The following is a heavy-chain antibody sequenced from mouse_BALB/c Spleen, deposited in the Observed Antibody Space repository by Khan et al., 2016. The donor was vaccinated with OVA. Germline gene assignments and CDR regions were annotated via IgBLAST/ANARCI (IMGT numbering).Heavy chain of an antibody. J-gene: IGHJ2*01. V-gene: IGHV1-76*01. CDR3: AREEALYYFDY. Sequence: QVQLKQSGAELVRPGTSVKLSCKTSRYIFTSYWIHWVKQRSGQGLEWIARVYPGTDNTYYNENFKDKATLTADKSSTTVYLQLSSLKSEDSAVFFCAREEALYYFDYWGQGTTLTVSS. CDR2: VYPGTDNT. CDR1: RYIFTSYW. D-gene: IGHD3-2*02.